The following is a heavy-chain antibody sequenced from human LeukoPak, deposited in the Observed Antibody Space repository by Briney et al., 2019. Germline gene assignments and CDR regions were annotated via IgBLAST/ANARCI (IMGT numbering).Heavy chain of an antibody. CDR1: GGSTSTGDYY. Sequence: SETLSLTCIVSGGSTSTGDYYCRWIRQPAGKGLEWIVRIYTSGSTNYNPSLKSRFTMSVDTSQNQCSLKLSSVTAADTAVYFCARNYYDTKKPWDWGQGTLVTVSS. CDR2: IYTSGST. V-gene: IGHV4-61*02. CDR3: ARNYYDTKKPWD. J-gene: IGHJ4*02. D-gene: IGHD3-22*01.